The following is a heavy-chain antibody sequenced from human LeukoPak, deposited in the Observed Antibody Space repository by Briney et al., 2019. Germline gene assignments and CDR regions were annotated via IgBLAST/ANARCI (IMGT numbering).Heavy chain of an antibody. Sequence: PSETLSLTCTVSGYSISSGFYWGWIRQPPGKGLEWIGNVYHGGSSYYNPSLKSRVTISVDTSKNQFSLNLYSVTAADTAVYYCARRVGSTDCFDYWGQGTLVTVSS. CDR3: ARRVGSTDCFDY. D-gene: IGHD2-21*02. J-gene: IGHJ4*02. V-gene: IGHV4-38-2*02. CDR2: VYHGGSS. CDR1: GYSISSGFY.